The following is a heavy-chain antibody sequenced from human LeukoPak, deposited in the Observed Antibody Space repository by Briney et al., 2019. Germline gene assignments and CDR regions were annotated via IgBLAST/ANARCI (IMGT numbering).Heavy chain of an antibody. Sequence: PGGSLRLSCAASGFTFSSYGMHWVRQAPGKGLEWVAVISYDGSNKYYADSVKGRFTISRDNSKNTLYLQMNSLRAEDTAVYYCAKDRRGWQWLPIGGDYFDYWGQGTLVTVSS. V-gene: IGHV3-30*18. CDR2: ISYDGSNK. CDR3: AKDRRGWQWLPIGGDYFDY. D-gene: IGHD6-19*01. J-gene: IGHJ4*02. CDR1: GFTFSSYG.